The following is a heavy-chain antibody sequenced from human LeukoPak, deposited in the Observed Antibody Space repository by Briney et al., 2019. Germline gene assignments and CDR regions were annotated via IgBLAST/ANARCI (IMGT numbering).Heavy chain of an antibody. CDR2: ISYDGSNK. J-gene: IGHJ4*02. Sequence: GGSLRLSXAASGFTFSSYAMHWVRQAPGKGLEWVAVISYDGSNKYYADSVKGRFTISRDNSKNTLYLQMNSLRAEDTAVYYCARESIGAFDYWGQGTLVTVSS. CDR1: GFTFSSYA. V-gene: IGHV3-30*04. CDR3: ARESIGAFDY. D-gene: IGHD3-10*01.